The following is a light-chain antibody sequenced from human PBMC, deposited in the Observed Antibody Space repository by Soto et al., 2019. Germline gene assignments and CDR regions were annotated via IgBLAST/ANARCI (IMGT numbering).Light chain of an antibody. CDR1: QSISSY. V-gene: IGKV1-39*01. J-gene: IGKJ5*01. CDR2: AAS. CDR3: QETYSTPQIT. Sequence: DIQMTQSPSSLSASVGDRVTITCRTSQSISSYLNWYQQKPGKAPKLLIYAASSLQSGVPSRFSGSGSGTDFTLTISSLQPEDFATCYCQETYSTPQITVGQGTRLEIK.